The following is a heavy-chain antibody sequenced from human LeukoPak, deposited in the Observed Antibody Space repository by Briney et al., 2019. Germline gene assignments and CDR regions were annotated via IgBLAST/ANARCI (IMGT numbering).Heavy chain of an antibody. D-gene: IGHD3-10*01. J-gene: IGHJ4*02. CDR1: GYTFTSYG. V-gene: IGHV1-18*01. Sequence: ASVKVSCRASGYTFTSYGISWVRQAPGQGLEWMGWISAYNGNTNYAQKLQGRVTMTTDTSTSTAYMELRSLRSDDTAVYYCARDHLTMVRGTSDYWGKGTLVTVSS. CDR3: ARDHLTMVRGTSDY. CDR2: ISAYNGNT.